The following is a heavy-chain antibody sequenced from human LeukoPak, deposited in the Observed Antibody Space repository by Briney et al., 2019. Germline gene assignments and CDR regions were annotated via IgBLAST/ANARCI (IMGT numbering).Heavy chain of an antibody. CDR1: GFASDDYA. J-gene: IGHJ4*02. Sequence: GGSLRLSCAASGFASDDYALHWVRQAPGKGLEWVSGISWNSGSIGYADSVKGRFTISRDNAKNSLYLQMNSLRAEDTALYYCAKDYGITMVRGGFDYWGQGTLVTVSS. D-gene: IGHD3-10*01. CDR2: ISWNSGSI. V-gene: IGHV3-9*02. CDR3: AKDYGITMVRGGFDY.